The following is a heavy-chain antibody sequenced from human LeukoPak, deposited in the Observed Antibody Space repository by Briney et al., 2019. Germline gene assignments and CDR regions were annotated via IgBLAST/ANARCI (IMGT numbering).Heavy chain of an antibody. Sequence: GGSLRLSCAASGFTFSGYSMNWVRQAPGKGLEWVSYISTSSSTTYYADSVKGRFTISRDNAKNSLYLQMNSLRAEDTAVYYCARDLAPSYYGMDVWGQGTTVTVSS. CDR3: ARDLAPSYYGMDV. V-gene: IGHV3-48*04. CDR1: GFTFSGYS. CDR2: ISTSSSTT. J-gene: IGHJ6*02. D-gene: IGHD2-15*01.